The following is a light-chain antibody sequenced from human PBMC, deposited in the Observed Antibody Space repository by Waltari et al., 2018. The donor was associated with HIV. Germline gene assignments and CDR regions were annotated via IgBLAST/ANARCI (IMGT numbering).Light chain of an antibody. CDR2: EYS. V-gene: IGLV3-21*02. CDR1: NIGSQR. Sequence: SYVLTQPPSVSVAPGQTARNTCEGNNIGSQRVHSYQQRPGPDPALGVHEYSDRLSWIPGRFPGSDCGNTGTLPIRRVGAGDEAAYSCQVWHRDSDHVVFGGGTKLTVL. J-gene: IGLJ2*01. CDR3: QVWHRDSDHVV.